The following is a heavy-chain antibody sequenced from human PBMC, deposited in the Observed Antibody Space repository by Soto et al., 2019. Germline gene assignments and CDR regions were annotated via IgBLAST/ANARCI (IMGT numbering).Heavy chain of an antibody. Sequence: QVHLVQSGAEVKKPGASVKVSCQGSGYAFTTYGITWVRQAPGQGLERMGWISAHNGNTNYAHKLQGRFTVTRDTSTSTAYMLLRSLRCDYTAVYYFGRDRYGDYWGQGDLVTCSS. J-gene: IGHJ4*02. CDR1: GYAFTTYG. V-gene: IGHV1-18*01. D-gene: IGHD1-1*01. CDR3: GRDRYGDY. CDR2: ISAHNGNT.